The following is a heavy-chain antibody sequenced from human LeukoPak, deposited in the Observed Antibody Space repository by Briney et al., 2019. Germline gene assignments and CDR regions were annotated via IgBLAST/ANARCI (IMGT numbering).Heavy chain of an antibody. Sequence: SETLSLTCTVSGGSISSHYWSWIRQPPGKGLEWIGYIYYSGSTNYNPSLKSRVTISVDTSKNQFSLKLSSVTAADTAVYYCARKDSITMVRGVIGYFDYWGQGTLVTVSS. D-gene: IGHD3-10*01. CDR3: ARKDSITMVRGVIGYFDY. J-gene: IGHJ4*02. CDR1: GGSISSHY. V-gene: IGHV4-59*11. CDR2: IYYSGST.